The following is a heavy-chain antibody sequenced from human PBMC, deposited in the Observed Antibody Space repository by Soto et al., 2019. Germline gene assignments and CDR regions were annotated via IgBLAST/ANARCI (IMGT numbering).Heavy chain of an antibody. V-gene: IGHV1-69*06. CDR2: IIPIFGTA. D-gene: IGHD2-2*01. CDR3: AREARYCSSTSCYDWFDP. J-gene: IGHJ5*02. CDR1: GGTFSSYA. Sequence: SVKVSCKASGGTFSSYAISWVRQAPGQGLEWMGGIIPIFGTANYAQKFQGRVTITADKSTSTAYMELSSLRSEDTAVYYCAREARYCSSTSCYDWFDPWGQGTLVTVSS.